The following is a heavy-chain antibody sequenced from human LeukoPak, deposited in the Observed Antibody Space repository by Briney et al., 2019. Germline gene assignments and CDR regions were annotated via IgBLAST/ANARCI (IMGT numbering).Heavy chain of an antibody. CDR2: ISVYNGHT. Sequence: ASVKVSCKASGYILTNYGLSWVRQAPGQGLEWMGWISVYNGHTKYAQEFQDRVTMTTDTSTNTAYVELRSLRSDDAAVYYCARGTAPVDYYFDNWGQGTQVTVSS. V-gene: IGHV1-18*01. CDR3: ARGTAPVDYYFDN. CDR1: GYILTNYG. J-gene: IGHJ4*02. D-gene: IGHD2-21*02.